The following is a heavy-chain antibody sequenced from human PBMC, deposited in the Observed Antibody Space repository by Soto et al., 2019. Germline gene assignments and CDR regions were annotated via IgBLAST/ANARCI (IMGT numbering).Heavy chain of an antibody. CDR1: GDSVSSIDAA. D-gene: IGHD1-26*01. CDR3: AKPAVRAPLFYYYYGLDV. CDR2: TYYWSKWNN. Sequence: QVQLQQSGPGLVKPSQTLSLTCAISGDSVSSIDAAWNWIRQSPSRGLEWLGRTYYWSKWNNDFASTVKGRLAIKSDTSKLQFSLQLNSLTPENTAIHHCAKPAVRAPLFYYYYGLDVWGQGTTVTVSS. V-gene: IGHV6-1*01. J-gene: IGHJ6*02.